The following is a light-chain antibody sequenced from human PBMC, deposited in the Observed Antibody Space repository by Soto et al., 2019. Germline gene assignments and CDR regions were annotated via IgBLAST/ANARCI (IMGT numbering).Light chain of an antibody. Sequence: QSVLTQSPSASGTPGQRVTISCSGSRSNIGRNFAYWYQHVPGTAPRLLIQRNNERPSGVPDRFSGSKSGTSVSLAISGLRSDDEATYYCATWDGSLPGEVFGGGTQLTVL. CDR3: ATWDGSLPGEV. J-gene: IGLJ2*01. CDR1: RSNIGRNF. V-gene: IGLV1-47*01. CDR2: RNN.